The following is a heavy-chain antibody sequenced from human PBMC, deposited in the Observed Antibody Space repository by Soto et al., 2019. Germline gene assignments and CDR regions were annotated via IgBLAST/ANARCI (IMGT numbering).Heavy chain of an antibody. J-gene: IGHJ4*01. CDR3: TTDSYSAMLVVRFDY. D-gene: IGHD2-8*02. CDR2: IKSKTHGGTT. CDR1: KYSVYNAV. Sequence: PWWSLGLSSASSKYSVYNAVINLVLQTPGKGLEWVGRIKSKTHGGTTDFAAPVKGRFAISRDDSKNMVCLQMNSLKTEDTGIYYCTTDSYSAMLVVRFDYWAHGTLVTVSS. V-gene: IGHV3-15*07.